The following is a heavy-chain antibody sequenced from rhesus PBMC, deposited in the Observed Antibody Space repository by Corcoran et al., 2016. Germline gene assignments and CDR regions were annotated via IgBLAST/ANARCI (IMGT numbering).Heavy chain of an antibody. CDR3: ATEWADTAGTVLYY. V-gene: IGHV1-111*02. Sequence: EVQLVQSGAEVKKPGASVKISCKASGYTFTDYYLHCVRQAPGKELEWIGRVYPENGEARHAQKYQDRVNITAETSTDTAYMELSSLRSEDTAVYYCATEWADTAGTVLYYWGQGVLVTVSS. CDR2: VYPENGEA. D-gene: IGHD5-24*01. CDR1: GYTFTDYY. J-gene: IGHJ4*01.